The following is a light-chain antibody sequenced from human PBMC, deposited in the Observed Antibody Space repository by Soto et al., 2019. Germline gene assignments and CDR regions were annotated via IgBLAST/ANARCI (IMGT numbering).Light chain of an antibody. CDR1: SSDVGGYNY. CDR2: DVS. Sequence: QSVLTQPASVSGSPGLSITISCTGTSSDVGGYNYVSWYQQHPGKAPKLMIYDVSKRPSGVPDRFSGSKSGNTASLTISGLQAEDEANYYCCSYAGDYFYVFGTGTKVTVL. CDR3: CSYAGDYFYV. J-gene: IGLJ1*01. V-gene: IGLV2-11*01.